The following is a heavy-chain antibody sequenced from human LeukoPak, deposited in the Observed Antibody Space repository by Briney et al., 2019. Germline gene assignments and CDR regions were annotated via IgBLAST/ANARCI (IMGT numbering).Heavy chain of an antibody. V-gene: IGHV4-39*02. CDR3: ARDLVFEGAIGDY. D-gene: IGHD3-3*01. CDR2: IYYSGST. CDR1: GGSISSSSYY. Sequence: TSETLSLTCTVSGGSISSSSYYWGWIRQPPGKGLEWIGSIYYSGSTYYNPSLKSRVTISVDMSKNQFSLKLSSVTAADTAVYYCARDLVFEGAIGDYWGLGILVTVSS. J-gene: IGHJ4*02.